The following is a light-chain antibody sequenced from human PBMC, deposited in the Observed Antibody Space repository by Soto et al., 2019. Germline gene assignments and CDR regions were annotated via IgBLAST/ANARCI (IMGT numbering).Light chain of an antibody. Sequence: DLQMTQSPSSLSASVGDRVTITCRASQGIGNYLAWFQQKPGKVPKSLIYAASNLQSGVPSKFSGSGSGTDFTLTISSLQPEDFATYYCQQYNTYPWTFGQGTKVEIK. J-gene: IGKJ1*01. CDR2: AAS. CDR1: QGIGNY. V-gene: IGKV1-16*02. CDR3: QQYNTYPWT.